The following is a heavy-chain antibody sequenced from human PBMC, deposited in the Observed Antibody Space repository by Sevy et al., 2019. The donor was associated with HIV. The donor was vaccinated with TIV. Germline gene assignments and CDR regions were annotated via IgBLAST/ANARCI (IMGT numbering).Heavy chain of an antibody. CDR1: GFTFSDYY. V-gene: IGHV3-72*01. Sequence: GSLRLSCAASGFTFSDYYMHWVRQAPGKGLEWVGRIGNKANSYTTESAASVKGRFTISRDDSKNSLYLQMHSLKTDDTAVYYCARVMRRILWWSLDSWGQGTLVTVSS. CDR3: ARVMRRILWWSLDS. CDR2: IGNKANSYTT. J-gene: IGHJ4*02. D-gene: IGHD2-21*01.